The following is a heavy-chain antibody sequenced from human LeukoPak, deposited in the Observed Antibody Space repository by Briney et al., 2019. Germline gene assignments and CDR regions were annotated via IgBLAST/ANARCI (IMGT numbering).Heavy chain of an antibody. CDR1: GFTFSSYS. CDR2: ISYDGSNK. Sequence: GGSLRLSCAASGFTFSSYSMHWVRQAPGKGLEWVAVISYDGSNKYNADSVKGRFTISREDAKHSLYLQMNSLRAEDTALYYCARAKPGGSGSDYGDRNIDYWGQGTLVTVSS. V-gene: IGHV3-30*14. CDR3: ARAKPGGSGSDYGDRNIDY. J-gene: IGHJ4*02. D-gene: IGHD4-17*01.